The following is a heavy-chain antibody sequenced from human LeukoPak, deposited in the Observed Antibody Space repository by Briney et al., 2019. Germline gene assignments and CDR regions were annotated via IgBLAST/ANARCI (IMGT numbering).Heavy chain of an antibody. V-gene: IGHV5-10-1*01. J-gene: IGHJ5*02. CDR2: IDPSDSYT. Sequence: RGESLKISCKGSGYSFTSYWISWVRQMPGKGLEWMGRIDPSDSYTNYSPSFQGHVTISADKSISTAYLQWSSLKASDTAMYYCARREDNRFDPWGQGTLVTVSS. CDR1: GYSFTSYW. CDR3: ARREDNRFDP.